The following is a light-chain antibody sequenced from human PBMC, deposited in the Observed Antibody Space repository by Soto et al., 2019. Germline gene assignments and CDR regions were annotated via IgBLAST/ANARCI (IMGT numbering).Light chain of an antibody. CDR3: QQANSFPRT. J-gene: IGKJ1*01. CDR1: QGISSW. CDR2: AAS. Sequence: DIQMTQSPSSVSASVGDRVTITCRASQGISSWLAWYPQKPGKAPKLLIYAASSLQSGVPSRFSGSGSGTDFTLTISSLQPGDFATYYCQQANSFPRTFGQGTKVEIK. V-gene: IGKV1-12*01.